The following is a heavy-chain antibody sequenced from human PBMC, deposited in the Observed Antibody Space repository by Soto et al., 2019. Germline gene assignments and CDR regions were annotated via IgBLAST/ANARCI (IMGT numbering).Heavy chain of an antibody. CDR3: ARGFPSLVVPAAGLDP. J-gene: IGHJ5*02. CDR2: INHSGST. V-gene: IGHV4-34*01. CDR1: GGSLSGYY. Sequence: SETLSLTCAVYGGSLSGYYWSWISQPPGKGLEWIGEINHSGSTNYNPSLKRRVTISVDTSKNQFSLKLSSVTAADTAVYYCARGFPSLVVPAAGLDPWGKGTLGTV. D-gene: IGHD2-2*01.